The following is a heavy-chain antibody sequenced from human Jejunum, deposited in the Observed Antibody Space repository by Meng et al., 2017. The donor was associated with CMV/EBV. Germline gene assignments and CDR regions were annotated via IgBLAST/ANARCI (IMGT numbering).Heavy chain of an antibody. CDR2: INHDGTET. J-gene: IGHJ4*02. D-gene: IGHD3-3*01. Sequence: LVESGGGLFQPGGSLRRSCAASGLSFSASVMHWVRQDPGQGLVWVARINHDGTETIYRDSVRGRFTVSRDNTKNTVSLEMNSLRVEDTALYYCVKDFAWSIDFWGQGVLVTVSS. V-gene: IGHV3-74*01. CDR3: VKDFAWSIDF. CDR1: GLSFSASV.